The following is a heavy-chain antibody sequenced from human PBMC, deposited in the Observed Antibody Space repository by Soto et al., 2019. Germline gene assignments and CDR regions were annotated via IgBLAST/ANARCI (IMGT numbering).Heavy chain of an antibody. CDR2: ISSSSTYI. CDR1: GFTFSSYN. D-gene: IGHD1-26*01. CDR3: ARDGAYSGSYIFDY. J-gene: IGHJ4*02. Sequence: EVQLVESGGGLVKPGGSLRLSCAASGFTFSSYNMNWVRQAPGKGLEWVSSISSSSTYIYYADSVKGRFTISRDSAKNSLDLQMNSLRAGDTAVYYCARDGAYSGSYIFDYWGQGTLVTVSS. V-gene: IGHV3-21*01.